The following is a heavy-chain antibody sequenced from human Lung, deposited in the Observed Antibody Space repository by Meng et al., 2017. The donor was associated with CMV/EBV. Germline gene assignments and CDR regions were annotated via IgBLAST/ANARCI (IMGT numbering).Heavy chain of an antibody. CDR3: ARTHDSSGYFLFDY. V-gene: IGHV4-31*03. CDR2: IYYSGST. J-gene: IGHJ4*02. D-gene: IGHD3-22*01. Sequence: SETLSLXCTVSGGSISSGGYYWSWIRQHPGKGLEWIGYIYYSGSTYYNPSLKSRVTISVDTSKNQFSLKLSSVTAADTAVYYCARTHDSSGYFLFDYWGQGTLVXVSS. CDR1: GGSISSGGYY.